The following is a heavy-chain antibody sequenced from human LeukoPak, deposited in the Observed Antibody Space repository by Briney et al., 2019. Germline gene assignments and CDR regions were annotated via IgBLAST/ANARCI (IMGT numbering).Heavy chain of an antibody. J-gene: IGHJ4*02. D-gene: IGHD6-19*01. CDR2: ISSSSSYI. V-gene: IGHV3-21*01. Sequence: GGSLRLSCAASGFTFSSYNMNWVRQAPGQGLEWVGSISSSSSYIYYADSVKGRFTISRDNAKNSLYLQMNSLRVEDTAVYYCARAPTFSGWFDYWGQGTLVTVSS. CDR1: GFTFSSYN. CDR3: ARAPTFSGWFDY.